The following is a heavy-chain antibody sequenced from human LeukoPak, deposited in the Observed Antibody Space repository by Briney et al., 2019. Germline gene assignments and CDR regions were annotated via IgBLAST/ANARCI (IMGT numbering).Heavy chain of an antibody. V-gene: IGHV1-46*01. Sequence: ASVKVSCKSSGDTFTDYHIHWVRQAPGQGLEWMGITYPVGDFTNSAQKFQGRVTMTSDTPTNTLYMELSGLRFDDTAVYYCARDQWGPDGLWGQGTMVTVSS. CDR1: GDTFTDYH. D-gene: IGHD5-24*01. CDR3: ARDQWGPDGL. CDR2: TYPVGDFT. J-gene: IGHJ3*01.